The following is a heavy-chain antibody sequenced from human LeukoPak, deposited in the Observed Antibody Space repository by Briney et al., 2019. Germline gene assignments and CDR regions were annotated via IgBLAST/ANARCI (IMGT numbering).Heavy chain of an antibody. J-gene: IGHJ6*03. CDR3: ARFSYYYYYMDV. CDR1: GGSISSSSYY. CDR2: IYYSGST. V-gene: IGHV4-39*01. Sequence: SETLSLTCTVSGGSISSSSYYWGWIRQPPGKELEWIGSIYYSGSTYYNPSLKSRVTISVDTSKIQFSLKLSSVTAADTAVYYCARFSYYYYYMDVWGKGTTVTVSS.